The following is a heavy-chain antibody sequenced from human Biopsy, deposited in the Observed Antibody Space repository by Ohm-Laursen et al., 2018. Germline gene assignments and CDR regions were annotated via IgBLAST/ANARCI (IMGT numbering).Heavy chain of an antibody. CDR1: GGSFSDYY. CDR2: MHHSGPTY. V-gene: IGHV4-34*09. D-gene: IGHD1-14*01. CDR3: TRKPNSLYYFDH. J-gene: IGHJ4*02. Sequence: TLSLTCAVSGGSFSDYYWTWIRQVPGEGLEWIAYMHHSGPTYTYYNPSLKSRVAISVEVSKNQFSLKVSSVTAADTAVYFCTRKPNSLYYFDHWGQGTLVTVSS.